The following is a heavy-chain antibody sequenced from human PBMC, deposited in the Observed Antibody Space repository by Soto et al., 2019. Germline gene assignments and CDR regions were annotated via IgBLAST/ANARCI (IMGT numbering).Heavy chain of an antibody. Sequence: EVQLVESGGGLVKPGGSLRLSCAASGFTFSRYSMNWVRQAPGKGLEWVSSISSNSSYIYYADSVKGRFTISRDNAKNSLDLQMNSLRAEDTAVYYCARYLTGSSALVTWGQGTLVTVSS. CDR2: ISSNSSYI. CDR1: GFTFSRYS. V-gene: IGHV3-21*01. D-gene: IGHD2-21*01. J-gene: IGHJ5*02. CDR3: ARYLTGSSALVT.